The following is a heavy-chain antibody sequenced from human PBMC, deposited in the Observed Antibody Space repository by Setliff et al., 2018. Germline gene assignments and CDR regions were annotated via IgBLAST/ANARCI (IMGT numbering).Heavy chain of an antibody. CDR3: ARRSPAYYSDSSGYFYDTSPYMDV. D-gene: IGHD3-22*01. V-gene: IGHV4-59*01. CDR2: FYYNGAT. CDR1: GGSISSYS. Sequence: SETLSLTCSVSGGSISSYSWGWIRQPPGKGLEWIGFFYYNGATNYNPSLKSRVTISVDTSKNQFSLNLNSVTAADTAVYYCARRSPAYYSDSSGYFYDTSPYMDVWGKGTTVTVSS. J-gene: IGHJ6*03.